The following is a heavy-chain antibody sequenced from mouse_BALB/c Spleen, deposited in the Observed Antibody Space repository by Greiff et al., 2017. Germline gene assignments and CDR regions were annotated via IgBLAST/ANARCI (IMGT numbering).Heavy chain of an antibody. D-gene: IGHD2-1*01. CDR3: ARSLYGNYAMDY. J-gene: IGHJ4*01. CDR1: GYSITSDYA. Sequence: EVKLLESGPGLVKPSQSLSLTCTVTGYSITSDYAWNWIRQFPGNKLEWMGYISYSGSTSYNPSLKSRISITRDTSKKQFFLQLHSVTTEDTATYYCARSLYGNYAMDYWGQGTSVTVSS. V-gene: IGHV3-2*02. CDR2: ISYSGST.